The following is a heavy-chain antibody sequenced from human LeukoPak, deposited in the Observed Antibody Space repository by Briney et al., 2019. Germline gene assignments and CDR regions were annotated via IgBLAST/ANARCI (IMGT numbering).Heavy chain of an antibody. CDR1: GFTVSSNY. CDR2: IYSGGST. CDR3: ARLWMRDYYYGMDV. V-gene: IGHV3-53*04. Sequence: GGSLRLSCAASGFTVSSNYMSWVRQAPGKGLEWVSVIYSGGSTYYADSVKGRFTISRHNSKNTLYPQMNSLRAEDTAVYYCARLWMRDYYYGMDVWGQGTTVTVSS. J-gene: IGHJ6*02. D-gene: IGHD5-12*01.